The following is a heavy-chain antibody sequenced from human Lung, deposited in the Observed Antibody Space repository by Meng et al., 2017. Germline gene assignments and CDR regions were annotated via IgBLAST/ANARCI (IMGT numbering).Heavy chain of an antibody. Sequence: VQLQLWGGGLLKPSETLSLTCVVSGGSFSDYYWSWIRQPPGKGLEWIGEINHSGSTNYNPSLESRATISVDTSQNNLSLKLSSVTAADSAVYYCARGPTTMAHDFDYWGQGTLVTVSS. CDR2: INHSGST. CDR1: GGSFSDYY. D-gene: IGHD4-11*01. J-gene: IGHJ4*02. V-gene: IGHV4-34*01. CDR3: ARGPTTMAHDFDY.